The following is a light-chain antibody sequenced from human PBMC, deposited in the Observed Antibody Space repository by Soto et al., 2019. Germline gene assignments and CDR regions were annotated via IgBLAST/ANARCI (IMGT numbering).Light chain of an antibody. J-gene: IGKJ1*01. CDR3: QQYGSSGT. Sequence: EIVLTQSPDTLSVSPGERASLSCRASQSVSSNLAWYQQNPGQAPRLLIYGASNRATGIPDRFSGSGSGTDFTLTISRLEPEDFAVYYCQQYGSSGTFGQGTKVDIK. V-gene: IGKV3-20*01. CDR1: QSVSSN. CDR2: GAS.